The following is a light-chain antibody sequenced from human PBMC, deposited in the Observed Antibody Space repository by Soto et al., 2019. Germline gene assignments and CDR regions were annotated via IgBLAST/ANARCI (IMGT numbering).Light chain of an antibody. CDR3: SSYEGSYNYV. CDR1: SSDVGGYNY. CDR2: EVS. Sequence: QSVLTQPPSASGSPGQSVTISCTGTSSDVGGYNYVSWYQQHPGKAPKLMIYEVSKRPSGVPDRFSGSKSGNTASLTVSGLQADVEADYACSSYEGSYNYVFGTGTIVTVL. J-gene: IGLJ1*01. V-gene: IGLV2-8*01.